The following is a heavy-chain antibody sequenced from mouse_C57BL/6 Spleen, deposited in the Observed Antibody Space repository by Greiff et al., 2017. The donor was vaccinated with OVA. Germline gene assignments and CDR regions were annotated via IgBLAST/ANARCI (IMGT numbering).Heavy chain of an antibody. V-gene: IGHV1-80*01. Sequence: VQLQQSGAELVKPGASVKISCKASGYAFSSYWMNWVKQRPGKGLEWIGQIYPGDGDTNYNGKFKGKATLTADKSSSTAYMQLSSLTSEASAVYFCAPYYYGTSGGFAYWGQGTLVTVSA. D-gene: IGHD1-1*01. CDR3: APYYYGTSGGFAY. J-gene: IGHJ3*01. CDR2: IYPGDGDT. CDR1: GYAFSSYW.